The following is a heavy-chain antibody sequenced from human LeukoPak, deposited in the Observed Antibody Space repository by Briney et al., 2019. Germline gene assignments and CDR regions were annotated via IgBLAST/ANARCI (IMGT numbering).Heavy chain of an antibody. Sequence: GGSLRLSCAASGFTFSSYAMSWVRRAPGKGLEWVSAISGSGGSTYYADSVKGRFTISRDNSKNTLYLQMNSLRAEDTAVYYCAKGPVATITTADYFDYWGQGTLVTVSS. D-gene: IGHD5-24*01. CDR1: GFTFSSYA. CDR3: AKGPVATITTADYFDY. J-gene: IGHJ4*02. V-gene: IGHV3-23*01. CDR2: ISGSGGST.